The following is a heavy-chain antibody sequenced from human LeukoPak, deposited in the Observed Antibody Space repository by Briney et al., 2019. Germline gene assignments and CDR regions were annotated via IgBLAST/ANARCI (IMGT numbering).Heavy chain of an antibody. V-gene: IGHV1-69*01. D-gene: IGHD3-22*01. CDR3: ARPITMIVGGFDY. CDR1: GGTFSSYA. J-gene: IGHJ4*02. CDR2: IIPIFGTA. Sequence: ASVKVSCKASGGTFSSYAISWVRQAPGQGLEWMGGIIPIFGTANYAQKFQGRVTITADESTSTAYMELSSLRSEDTAVYYCARPITMIVGGFDYWGQGTLVTVSS.